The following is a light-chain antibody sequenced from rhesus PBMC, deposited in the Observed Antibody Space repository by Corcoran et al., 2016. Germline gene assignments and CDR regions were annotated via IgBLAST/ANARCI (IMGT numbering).Light chain of an antibody. CDR3: QHYYSTPFT. V-gene: IGKV1-25*01. CDR2: EAY. CDR1: QGITND. J-gene: IGKJ3*01. Sequence: DIQMTQSPASLSASVGDRVTITCRASQGITNDLAWYQQKPGATPKLLIYEAYSLQSGIPSRFSGSGSGTVFTLPISSLQSESFATSYCQHYYSTPFTFGPGAKLDIK.